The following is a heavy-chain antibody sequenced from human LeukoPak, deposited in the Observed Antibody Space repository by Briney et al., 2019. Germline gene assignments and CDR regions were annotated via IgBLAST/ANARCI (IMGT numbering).Heavy chain of an antibody. J-gene: IGHJ4*02. V-gene: IGHV1-24*01. CDR1: GYTLTELS. CDR2: FDPEDGET. CDR3: ATVPLDYGDYFGAKQWTIDY. Sequence: ASVKVSCKVSGYTLTELSMHWVRQAPGKGLEWMGGFDPEDGETIYAQKFQGRVTMTEDTSTDTAYMELSSLRSEDTAVYYCATVPLDYGDYFGAKQWTIDYWGQGTLVTVSS. D-gene: IGHD4-17*01.